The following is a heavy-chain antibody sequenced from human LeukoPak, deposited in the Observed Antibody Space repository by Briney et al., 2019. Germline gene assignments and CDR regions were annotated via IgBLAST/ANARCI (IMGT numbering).Heavy chain of an antibody. Sequence: GGSLRLSCEASGFTFSTYIMTWVRQAPGKGLEWVSTIKAGAEATFYADSVKGRFTISRDNSKNTLYLQMNSLRAEDTAVYYCAKLPDYYDSSGGVDYWGQGTLVTVSS. D-gene: IGHD3-22*01. CDR2: IKAGAEAT. CDR1: GFTFSTYI. CDR3: AKLPDYYDSSGGVDY. V-gene: IGHV3-23*01. J-gene: IGHJ4*02.